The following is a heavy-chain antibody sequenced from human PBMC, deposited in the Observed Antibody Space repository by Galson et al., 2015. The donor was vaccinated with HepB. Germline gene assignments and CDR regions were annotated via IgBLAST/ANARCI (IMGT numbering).Heavy chain of an antibody. V-gene: IGHV3-33*08. CDR2: IRYDGSNE. CDR3: AREGRAYYYDSSGYPGAFDI. J-gene: IGHJ3*02. D-gene: IGHD3-22*01. Sequence: SLRLSCAASEFIFSSYGMHWVRQAPGKGLEWVALIRYDGSNENYADSVKGRFTVSRDNAKNSLYLQMNSLRAEDTAVYYCAREGRAYYYDSSGYPGAFDIWGQGTMVTVSS. CDR1: EFIFSSYG.